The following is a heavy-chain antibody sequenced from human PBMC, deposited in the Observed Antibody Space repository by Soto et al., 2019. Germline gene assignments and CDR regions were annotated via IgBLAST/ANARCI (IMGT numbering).Heavy chain of an antibody. V-gene: IGHV3-23*01. Sequence: GGSLRLSCAASGFTFSSFAMTWVRQAPGKGLEWVSSISASGGSSQHADSVKGRFTLSRDNSKNTMYLQMNSLRAEDTAVYYCAKVLLVGLFHGMDVWGQGTTVTV. J-gene: IGHJ6*02. D-gene: IGHD2-21*01. CDR2: ISASGGSS. CDR3: AKVLLVGLFHGMDV. CDR1: GFTFSSFA.